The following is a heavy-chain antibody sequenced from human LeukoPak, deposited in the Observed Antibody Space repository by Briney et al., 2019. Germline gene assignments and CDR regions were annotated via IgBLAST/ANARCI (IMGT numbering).Heavy chain of an antibody. Sequence: GGSLRLSCAASGFTIEDYAMHWVRQGTGRGLEWVSGISWNSGSIGYADSVKGRFTISRDNANNSLYLQMNSLRAEDTAVYYCARYCSSTSCPAYYYYYMDVWGKGTTVTISS. CDR2: ISWNSGSI. D-gene: IGHD2-2*01. V-gene: IGHV3-9*01. J-gene: IGHJ6*03. CDR1: GFTIEDYA. CDR3: ARYCSSTSCPAYYYYYMDV.